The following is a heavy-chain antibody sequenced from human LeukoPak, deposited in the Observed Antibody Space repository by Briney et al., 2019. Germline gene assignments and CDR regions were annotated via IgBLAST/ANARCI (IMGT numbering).Heavy chain of an antibody. J-gene: IGHJ5*02. CDR2: IYHSGST. CDR3: ARGSGSYYRGNNWFDP. D-gene: IGHD1-26*01. Sequence: SETLSLTCTVSGYSISSGYYWGWVRQPPGKGLEWIGSIYHSGSTYYNPSLKSRVTISVDTSKNQFSLKLSSVTAADTAVYYCARGSGSYYRGNNWFDPWGQGTLVTVSS. V-gene: IGHV4-38-2*02. CDR1: GYSISSGYY.